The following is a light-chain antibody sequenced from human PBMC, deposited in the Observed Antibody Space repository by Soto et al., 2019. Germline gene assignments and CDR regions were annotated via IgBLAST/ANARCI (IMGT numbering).Light chain of an antibody. CDR1: QSVSSK. CDR3: QQYNNWPWT. V-gene: IGKV3D-15*01. Sequence: IVMTQSPATLSVSPGERATLSCRASQSVSSKFAWYQQKPGQAPRLLIYGASTRATGIPVRFSGSGSGTEFTLTISSLQSEDFAIYYCQQYNNWPWTFGQGTLVDIK. J-gene: IGKJ1*01. CDR2: GAS.